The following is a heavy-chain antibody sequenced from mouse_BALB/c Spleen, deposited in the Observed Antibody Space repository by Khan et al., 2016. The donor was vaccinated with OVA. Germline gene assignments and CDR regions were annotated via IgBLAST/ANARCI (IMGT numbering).Heavy chain of an antibody. Sequence: QVQLQQSGPGLVAPSQSLYITCTISGFSLTNYGVNWVRQPPGKGLEWLVVIWSDGSTTYNSALKSRLTISKDNSKSQVFLKMNRLQTDDTAMYFCARQPYYHYNIMDYWGQGTSVTVSS. J-gene: IGHJ4*01. CDR2: IWSDGST. CDR1: GFSLTNYG. CDR3: ARQPYYHYNIMDY. D-gene: IGHD2-10*01. V-gene: IGHV2-6-1*01.